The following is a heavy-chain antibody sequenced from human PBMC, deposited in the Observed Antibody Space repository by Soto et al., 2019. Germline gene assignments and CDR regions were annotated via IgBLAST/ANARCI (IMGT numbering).Heavy chain of an antibody. J-gene: IGHJ3*02. CDR3: ASYCSSTSCYGSVGAFDI. V-gene: IGHV1-3*01. CDR1: GYTFTSYA. CDR2: INAGNGNT. Sequence: ASVKVSCKASGYTFTSYAMHWVRQAPGQRLEWMGWINAGNGNTKYSQKFQGRVTITRDTSASTAYMELSSLRSEDTAVYYCASYCSSTSCYGSVGAFDIWGQGTMVTVSS. D-gene: IGHD2-2*01.